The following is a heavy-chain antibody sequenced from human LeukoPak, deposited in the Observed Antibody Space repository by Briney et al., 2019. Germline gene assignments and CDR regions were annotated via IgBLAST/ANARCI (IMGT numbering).Heavy chain of an antibody. Sequence: AGGSLRLSCAASGFTFSSYSMNWVRQAPGKGLEWVSSISSSSSYIYYADSVKGRFTISRDNAKNSLYLQMNSLRAEDTAVYYCSKDYYDSSGYYRYCDYWGQGTLVTVSS. CDR1: GFTFSSYS. V-gene: IGHV3-21*01. CDR2: ISSSSSYI. CDR3: SKDYYDSSGYYRYCDY. J-gene: IGHJ4*02. D-gene: IGHD3-22*01.